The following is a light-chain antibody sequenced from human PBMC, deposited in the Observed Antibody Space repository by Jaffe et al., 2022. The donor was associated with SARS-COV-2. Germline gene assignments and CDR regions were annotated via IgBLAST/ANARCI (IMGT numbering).Light chain of an antibody. CDR1: QSVTNN. V-gene: IGKV3-20*01. CDR3: QQYGVTVT. J-gene: IGKJ5*01. Sequence: EVVLTQSPGTLSLSPGERATLSCETSQSVTNNLAWYQQKPGQAPRLLIYGASSRATGIPDRFSGFGSGTDFTLIISRLEPEDFGVYYCQQYGVTVTFGQGTRLEIK. CDR2: GAS.